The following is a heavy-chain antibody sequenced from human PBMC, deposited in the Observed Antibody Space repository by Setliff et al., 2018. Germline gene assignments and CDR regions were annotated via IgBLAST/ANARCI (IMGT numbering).Heavy chain of an antibody. CDR1: GGSLSSGSYY. J-gene: IGHJ5*01. CDR3: LKGGWGATFHS. D-gene: IGHD1-26*01. CDR2: VFSSGST. V-gene: IGHV4-61*10. Sequence: SETLSLTCTVSGGSLSSGSYYWSWVRQSAGKGLEWIGHVFSSGSTRSNPSLKSRVTMSLDTPKNQFFLRLTSVTAEDTAIYYCLKGGWGATFHSWGQGTLVTVSS.